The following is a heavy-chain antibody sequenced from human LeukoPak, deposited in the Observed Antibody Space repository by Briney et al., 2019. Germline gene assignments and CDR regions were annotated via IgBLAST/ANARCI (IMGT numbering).Heavy chain of an antibody. CDR3: ARGGIQLWLAYNAFDI. D-gene: IGHD5-18*01. V-gene: IGHV7-4-1*02. Sequence: ASAKVSCKASGYTFTSYAMNWVRQAPGQGLEWMGWINTNTGNPTYAQGFTGRFVFSLDTSVSTAYLQISSLKAEDTAVYYCARGGIQLWLAYNAFDIWGQGTMVTVSS. J-gene: IGHJ3*02. CDR1: GYTFTSYA. CDR2: INTNTGNP.